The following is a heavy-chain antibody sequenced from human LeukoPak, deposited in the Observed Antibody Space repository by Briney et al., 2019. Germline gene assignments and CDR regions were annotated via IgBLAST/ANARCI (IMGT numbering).Heavy chain of an antibody. V-gene: IGHV3-23*01. D-gene: IGHD1-26*01. J-gene: IGHJ4*02. CDR3: VKDLGRYRNNCFDY. CDR1: GFTFSSYA. Sequence: PGGSLRLSCAASGFTFSSYAMSWVRQAREKGLEWGSTISGSGGGTYYADSVKGRFTISRDDSKNTLYLQMNSLRAEDTAVYYCVKDLGRYRNNCFDYWGQGTLVTVSS. CDR2: ISGSGGGT.